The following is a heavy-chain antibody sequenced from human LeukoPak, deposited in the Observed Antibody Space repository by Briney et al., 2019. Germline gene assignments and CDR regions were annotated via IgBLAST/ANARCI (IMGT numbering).Heavy chain of an antibody. V-gene: IGHV4-59*01. J-gene: IGHJ4*02. Sequence: PSETLSLTCTVSGGSISSYYWSWIRQPPGKGLEWIGYIYYSGSTNYNPSLKSRVTISVDTSKNQFSLKLSSVTAADTAVYYCARIGHEDYYFDYWGQGTLVAVSS. CDR3: ARIGHEDYYFDY. CDR2: IYYSGST. CDR1: GGSISSYY.